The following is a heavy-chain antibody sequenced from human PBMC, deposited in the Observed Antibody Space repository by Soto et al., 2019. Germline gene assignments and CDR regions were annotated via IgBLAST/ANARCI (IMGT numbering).Heavy chain of an antibody. CDR1: GFTFSSYS. D-gene: IGHD3-9*01. CDR3: ARKAASRKYYDILTGYYGFDY. V-gene: IGHV3-21*01. CDR2: ISSSSSYI. Sequence: LRLSCAASGFTFSSYSMNWGRQAPGKGLEWVSSISSSSSYIYYADSVKVRFTISRDNAKNSRYLQMNSLRAEDTAVYYCARKAASRKYYDILTGYYGFDYWGQGPLVTVSS. J-gene: IGHJ4*02.